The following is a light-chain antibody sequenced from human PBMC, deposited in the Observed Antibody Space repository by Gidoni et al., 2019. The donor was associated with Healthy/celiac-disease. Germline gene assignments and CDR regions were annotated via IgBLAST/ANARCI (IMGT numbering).Light chain of an antibody. CDR2: AAS. CDR3: QQSYSTPYT. V-gene: IGKV1-39*01. Sequence: DLQMTPSPSSLSASVGDRVTITCRASQSISSYLNWYQQKPGKAPKLLIYAASSLQSGVPSRFSGSGSGTDFTLTISSLQPEDFATYYCQQSYSTPYTFXQXTKLEIK. J-gene: IGKJ2*01. CDR1: QSISSY.